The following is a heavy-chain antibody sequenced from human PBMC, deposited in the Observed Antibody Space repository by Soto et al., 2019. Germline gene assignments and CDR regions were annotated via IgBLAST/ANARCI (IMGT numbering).Heavy chain of an antibody. J-gene: IGHJ6*02. CDR3: ARDLIFLEWLFSPPDYYYYGMXV. D-gene: IGHD3-3*01. CDR1: GYTFTSYY. V-gene: IGHV1-46*01. CDR2: INPSGGST. Sequence: ASVKVSCKASGYTFTSYYMHWVRQAPGQGLEWMGIINPSGGSTSYAQKFQGRVTMTRDTSTSTVYMELSSLRSEDTAVYYCARDLIFLEWLFSPPDYYYYGMXVWGQGTTVTVSS.